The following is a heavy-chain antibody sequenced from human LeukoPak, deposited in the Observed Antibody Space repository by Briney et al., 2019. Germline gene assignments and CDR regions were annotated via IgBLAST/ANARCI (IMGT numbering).Heavy chain of an antibody. CDR2: ISSSSSYI. J-gene: IGHJ4*02. Sequence: PGGSLRLSCTASGFTCSSYSMNWVRQAPGKGLEWVSSISSSSSYIYYADSVKGRFTISRDNAKNSLYLQMNSLRAEDTAVYYCARDSIVATIDYWGQGTLVTVSS. CDR3: ARDSIVATIDY. CDR1: GFTCSSYS. D-gene: IGHD5-12*01. V-gene: IGHV3-21*01.